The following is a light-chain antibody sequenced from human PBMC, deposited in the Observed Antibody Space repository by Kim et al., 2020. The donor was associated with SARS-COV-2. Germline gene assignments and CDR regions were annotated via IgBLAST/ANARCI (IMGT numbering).Light chain of an antibody. CDR2: AAS. J-gene: IGKJ1*01. V-gene: IGKV1-6*01. Sequence: ASVGDRGTITCRASQGIRNDLGWYQQKPGKAPKLLIYAASSLQSGVPSRFSGSGSGTDFTLTISSLQPEDFETYYCLQDYNYPLTFGQGTKVDIK. CDR3: LQDYNYPLT. CDR1: QGIRND.